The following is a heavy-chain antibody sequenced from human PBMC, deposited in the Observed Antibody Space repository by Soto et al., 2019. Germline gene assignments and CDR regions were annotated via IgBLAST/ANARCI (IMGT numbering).Heavy chain of an antibody. J-gene: IGHJ4*02. D-gene: IGHD3-22*01. CDR1: GFTFSNAW. V-gene: IGHV3-15*01. CDR3: TTGLASGYYYEGLFDY. Sequence: GGSLRLSCAASGFTFSNAWTSWVRQAPGKGLEWVGRIKSKTDGGTTDYAAPVKGRFTISRDDSKNTLYLQMNGLKTEDTAVYYCTTGLASGYYYEGLFDYWGQGTMVTVSS. CDR2: IKSKTDGGTT.